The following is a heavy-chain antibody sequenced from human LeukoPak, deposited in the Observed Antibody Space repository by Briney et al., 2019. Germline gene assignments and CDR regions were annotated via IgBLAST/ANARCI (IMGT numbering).Heavy chain of an antibody. CDR2: IRYDGSNK. D-gene: IGHD5-24*01. CDR3: AKEIRDGYNPQY. CDR1: GFTFSSYG. V-gene: IGHV3-30*02. Sequence: QPGGSLRLSCAASGFTFSSYGMHWVRQAPGKGLEWVAFIRYDGSNKYYADSVKGRFTISRDNSKNTLYLQMNSLRAEDTAVYYCAKEIRDGYNPQYWGQGTLVTVSS. J-gene: IGHJ4*02.